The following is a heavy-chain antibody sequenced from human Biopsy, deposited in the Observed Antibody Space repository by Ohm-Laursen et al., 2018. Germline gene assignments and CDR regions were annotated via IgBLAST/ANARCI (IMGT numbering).Heavy chain of an antibody. Sequence: ASVKVSCKASGYSFTSYDINWVRQATGQGLEWMGWMNPNSGNTDYAQKFQGRVTMTRNTSISTAYMELNSLRSEDTAVYYCARGSFWFGGNYYYYGMDVWGQGTTVTVSS. V-gene: IGHV1-8*01. CDR2: MNPNSGNT. CDR3: ARGSFWFGGNYYYYGMDV. J-gene: IGHJ6*02. CDR1: GYSFTSYD. D-gene: IGHD3-10*01.